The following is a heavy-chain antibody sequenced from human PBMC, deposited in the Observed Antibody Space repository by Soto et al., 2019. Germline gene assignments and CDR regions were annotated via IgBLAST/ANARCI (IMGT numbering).Heavy chain of an antibody. J-gene: IGHJ4*02. Sequence: SETLSLTCAVSGGSISSGGYSWSWIRQPPGKGLEWIGYIYHSGTTYYNPSLKSRVTISVDRSKNQFSLKLSSVTAADTAVYSCARDGSGWAADDTYFDYWGQGTLVTVSS. CDR1: GGSISSGGYS. V-gene: IGHV4-30-2*01. CDR3: ARDGSGWAADDTYFDY. CDR2: IYHSGTT. D-gene: IGHD6-19*01.